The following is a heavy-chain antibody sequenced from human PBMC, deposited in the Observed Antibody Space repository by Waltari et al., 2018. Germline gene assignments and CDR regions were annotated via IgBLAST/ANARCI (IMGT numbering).Heavy chain of an antibody. V-gene: IGHV3-64*07. Sequence: EVQLVESGGGLVQSGGSLRLSCAASGFIFSDYAMHWVRQAPGKEPEYVSGITVNGYGTYYADSVKGRVSISRDNSKNTLYLQMGSLTVEDTAVYYCARRGSNWSPYDLWGQGTLVTVSS. CDR1: GFIFSDYA. J-gene: IGHJ4*02. CDR2: ITVNGYGT. D-gene: IGHD6-13*01. CDR3: ARRGSNWSPYDL.